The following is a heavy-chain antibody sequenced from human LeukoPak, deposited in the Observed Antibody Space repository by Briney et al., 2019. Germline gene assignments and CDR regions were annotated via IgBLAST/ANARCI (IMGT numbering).Heavy chain of an antibody. Sequence: KPSETLSLTCTASGGSITNYYWSWIRQPAGKGLEWIGRIHSSGGTNYSPSLKSRVTMSVDTSTNLVSLKLRSVTAADTAVYYCARGGAPEYWGQGTLVTVYS. J-gene: IGHJ4*02. CDR1: GGSITNYY. CDR2: IHSSGGT. CDR3: ARGGAPEY. V-gene: IGHV4-4*07.